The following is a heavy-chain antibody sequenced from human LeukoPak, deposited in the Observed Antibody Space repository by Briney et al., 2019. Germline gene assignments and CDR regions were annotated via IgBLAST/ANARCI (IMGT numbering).Heavy chain of an antibody. J-gene: IGHJ4*02. CDR3: ATKQWLAPPPDS. Sequence: GSLRLSCAASGFTFSKYWMLWVRQAPGKGLESVSRINTVGTVTTYADSVKGRFTVSRDNVDNTMFLQMNSVRDEDTAVYYCATKQWLAPPPDSWGQGTPVTVAS. CDR1: GFTFSKYW. V-gene: IGHV3-74*01. CDR2: INTVGTVT. D-gene: IGHD6-19*01.